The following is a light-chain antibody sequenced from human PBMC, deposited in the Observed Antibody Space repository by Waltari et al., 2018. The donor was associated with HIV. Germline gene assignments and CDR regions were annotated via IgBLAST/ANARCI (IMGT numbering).Light chain of an antibody. CDR3: QQYYGLPRT. V-gene: IGKV1D-8*01. CDR1: QAISTY. Sequence: VIWVTQSPSLLSASTGGRVTITCRMSQAISTYLAWYQQKPGKAPDLLSYAASTLQSGVPSRFSGSGSGTNFTLTINGLQSEDFATYYCQQYYGLPRTFGGGTKVEIK. J-gene: IGKJ4*01. CDR2: AAS.